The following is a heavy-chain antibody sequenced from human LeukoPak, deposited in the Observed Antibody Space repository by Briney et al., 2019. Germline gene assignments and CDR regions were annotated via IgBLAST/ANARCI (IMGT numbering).Heavy chain of an antibody. CDR3: ARLNYYGSGIADY. Sequence: SETLSLTCAVSGYSISSGYYWGWIRQPPGKGLEWIGNVYHSGTTYYNPSLRSRVTLSVDTSKNQFSLTLTSVTAADTAMYYCARLNYYGSGIADYWGQGTLVTVSS. D-gene: IGHD3-10*01. CDR2: VYHSGTT. CDR1: GYSISSGYY. J-gene: IGHJ4*02. V-gene: IGHV4-38-2*01.